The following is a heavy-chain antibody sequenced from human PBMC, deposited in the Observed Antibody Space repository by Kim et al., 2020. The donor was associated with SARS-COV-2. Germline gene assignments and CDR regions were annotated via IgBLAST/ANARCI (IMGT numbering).Heavy chain of an antibody. CDR1: GFTFSSYW. V-gene: IGHV3-7*01. J-gene: IGHJ5*02. CDR3: ARDRKGGGFYYYDSSGPTDNWFDP. Sequence: GGSLRLSCAASGFTFSSYWMSWVRQAPGKGLEWVANIKQDGSEKFYVDSVKGRFTISRDNAKHSLYLQMNSLRAEDTAVYYCARDRKGGGFYYYDSSGPTDNWFDPWGQGTLVTVSS. D-gene: IGHD3-22*01. CDR2: IKQDGSEK.